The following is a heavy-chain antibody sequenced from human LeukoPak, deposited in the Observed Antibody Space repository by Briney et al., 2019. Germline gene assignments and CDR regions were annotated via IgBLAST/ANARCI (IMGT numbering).Heavy chain of an antibody. Sequence: PGGSLRLSCAASGFPFSRYYMSWVRHAPGKGLEWVASIKHDGSEDYFVGSVRGRFTISRDNARNSLYLQLNSVRGEDTAVYYCARDYSSGWDDGLDIWGQGTTVTVSS. CDR3: ARDYSSGWDDGLDI. J-gene: IGHJ3*02. D-gene: IGHD6-19*01. CDR1: GFPFSRYY. CDR2: IKHDGSED. V-gene: IGHV3-7*01.